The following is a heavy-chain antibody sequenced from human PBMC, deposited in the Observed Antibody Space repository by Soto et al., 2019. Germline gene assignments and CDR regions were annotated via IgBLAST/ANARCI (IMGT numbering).Heavy chain of an antibody. D-gene: IGHD3-10*01. CDR2: MSYTGST. V-gene: IGHV4-61*01. CDR3: AREMVRGVIIRSYGMDV. CDR1: GGSVSSGRYY. Sequence: SETLSLTCTVSGGSVSSGRYYWSWIRQPPGKGLEWIGYMSYTGSTNYNPSLKSRVTISVDMSTNQFSLKLRSVAAADTAVYYCAREMVRGVIIRSYGMDVWGQGTTVTVSS. J-gene: IGHJ6*02.